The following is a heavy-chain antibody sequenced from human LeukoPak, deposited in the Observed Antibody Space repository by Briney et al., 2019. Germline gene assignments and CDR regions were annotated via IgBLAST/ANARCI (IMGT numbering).Heavy chain of an antibody. V-gene: IGHV3-23*01. CDR1: GFTFSTCA. CDR3: AKDRAGVTTIRGVDY. CDR2: ISGSGGTT. J-gene: IGHJ4*02. Sequence: PGGSLILSCAASGFTFSTCAMSWVRQAPGKGLEWVSGISGSGGTTYYADSVKGRFTISRDNSKNTLYLQMNSLRADDTAVYYCAKDRAGVTTIRGVDYWGQGTLVTVSS. D-gene: IGHD5-12*01.